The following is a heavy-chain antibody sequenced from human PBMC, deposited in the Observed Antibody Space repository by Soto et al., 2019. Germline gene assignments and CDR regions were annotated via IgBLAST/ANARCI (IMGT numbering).Heavy chain of an antibody. CDR1: GFTFSSYA. Sequence: QMQLVQSGPEVKKPGTSVKVSCKASGFTFSSYAVQWVRQARGQRLEWIGWIVVGSDNRNYAQKFQERVTITRDMSTSTAYMELRSLRSEDTAVYYCAAEPGYYYDSSGYYSPLHWGQGTLVTVSS. J-gene: IGHJ4*02. CDR2: IVVGSDNR. V-gene: IGHV1-58*01. CDR3: AAEPGYYYDSSGYYSPLH. D-gene: IGHD3-22*01.